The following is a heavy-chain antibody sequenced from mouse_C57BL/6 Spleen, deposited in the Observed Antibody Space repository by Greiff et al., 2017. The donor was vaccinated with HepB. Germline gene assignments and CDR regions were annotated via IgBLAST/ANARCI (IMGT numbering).Heavy chain of an antibody. J-gene: IGHJ1*03. CDR3: ARDHGSSYGYFDV. CDR1: GYTFTSYW. D-gene: IGHD1-1*01. V-gene: IGHV1-52*01. CDR2: IDPSDSET. Sequence: QVQLKQSGAELVRPGSSVKLSCKASGYTFTSYWMHWVKQRPIQGLEWIGNIDPSDSETHYNQKFKDKATLTVDKSSSTAYMQLSSLTSEDSAVYYCARDHGSSYGYFDVWGTGTTVTVSS.